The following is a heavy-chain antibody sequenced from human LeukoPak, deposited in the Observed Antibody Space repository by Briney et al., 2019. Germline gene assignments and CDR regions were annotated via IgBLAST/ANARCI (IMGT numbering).Heavy chain of an antibody. V-gene: IGHV4-34*01. CDR3: ARGDSSSFAY. CDR1: GGSFSGYY. CDR2: INHSGST. J-gene: IGHJ4*02. Sequence: SETLSLTCAVYGGSFSGYYWSWIRQPPGKGLEWIGEINHSGSTNYNPSLKSRVTISVDTSKNQFSLKLSSVTAADTAVYYCARGDSSSFAYWGQGTLVTVSS. D-gene: IGHD6-6*01.